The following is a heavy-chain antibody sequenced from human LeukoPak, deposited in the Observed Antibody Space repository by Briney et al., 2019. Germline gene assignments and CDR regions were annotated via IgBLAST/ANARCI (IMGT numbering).Heavy chain of an antibody. D-gene: IGHD3-3*01. CDR2: IYWNDDK. J-gene: IGHJ4*02. CDR1: GFSLSASGVG. CDR3: ARLFLEWPFDY. Sequence: SGPTLVKPTQTLTLTCTFSGFSLSASGVGVGWIRQPQGKALEWLALIYWNDDKRYSPSLKSRLTITKDTSKNQVVLTMTNMDPVDTATYYCARLFLEWPFDYWGQGTLVTVSS. V-gene: IGHV2-5*01.